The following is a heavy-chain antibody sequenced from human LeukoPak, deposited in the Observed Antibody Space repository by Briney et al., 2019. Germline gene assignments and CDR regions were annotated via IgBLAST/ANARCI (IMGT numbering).Heavy chain of an antibody. CDR2: MNPNRGDT. D-gene: IGHD4-17*01. Sequence: ASVKVSCKASGYTFTSYDFNWVRQAPGQGLEWLGWMNPNRGDTGYAQRFQGRVSMTRATSITTAYIQLRSLRSDDTAIYYCARNTPNYGDFDFWGQGTLVTVSS. CDR1: GYTFTSYD. V-gene: IGHV1-8*01. J-gene: IGHJ4*02. CDR3: ARNTPNYGDFDF.